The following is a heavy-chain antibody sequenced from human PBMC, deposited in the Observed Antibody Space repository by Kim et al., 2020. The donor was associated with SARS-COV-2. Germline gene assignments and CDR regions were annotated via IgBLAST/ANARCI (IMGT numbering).Heavy chain of an antibody. J-gene: IGHJ6*02. CDR1: GYTFTDYD. CDR2: MNPNGGNT. CDR3: ARGRRRLGYYDSSAYSHTYGMDV. D-gene: IGHD3-22*01. V-gene: IGHV1-8*01. Sequence: ASVKVSCKASGYTFTDYDINWVRQATGQGLEWMGWMNPNGGNTGNAQKFQGRVTMTRDTSKNTAYMELRSLRSEDTAVYYCARGRRRLGYYDSSAYSHTYGMDVWGQGTTVTVPS.